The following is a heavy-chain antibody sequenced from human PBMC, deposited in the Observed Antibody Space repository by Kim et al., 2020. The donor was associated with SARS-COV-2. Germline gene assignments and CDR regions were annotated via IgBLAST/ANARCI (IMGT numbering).Heavy chain of an antibody. J-gene: IGHJ4*02. CDR3: AKERLSTSVFTFDY. Sequence: GDSVKGRFNISRDNSRNTLYLQMNNPRVEDPALYYCAKERLSTSVFTFDYWGQGALVTVSS. D-gene: IGHD6-6*01. V-gene: IGHV3-23*01.